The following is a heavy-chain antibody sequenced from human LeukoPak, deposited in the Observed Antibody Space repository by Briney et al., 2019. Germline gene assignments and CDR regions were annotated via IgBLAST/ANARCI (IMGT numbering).Heavy chain of an antibody. J-gene: IGHJ4*02. V-gene: IGHV1-18*01. Sequence: ASVKVSCKASGYTFTSYGISWVRQAPGQGLEWMGWISAYNGNTNYAQKLQGRVTVTTDTSTSTAYMELRSLRSDDTAVYYCARTNLDCKNGVCYDYWGQGTLVTVSS. CDR3: ARTNLDCKNGVCYDY. CDR1: GYTFTSYG. CDR2: ISAYNGNT. D-gene: IGHD2-8*01.